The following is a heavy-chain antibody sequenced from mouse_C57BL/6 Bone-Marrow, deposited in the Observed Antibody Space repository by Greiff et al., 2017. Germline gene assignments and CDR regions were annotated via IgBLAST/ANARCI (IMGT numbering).Heavy chain of an antibody. V-gene: IGHV1-22*01. Sequence: EVQGVESGPELVKPGASVKMSCKASGYTFTDYNMHWVKQSHGKSLEWIGYINPNNGGTSYNQKFKGKATLTVNKSSSTAYMERRSLTSEDSAVYYCARRRGYWYFDVWGTGTTVTVSS. J-gene: IGHJ1*03. CDR1: GYTFTDYN. CDR2: INPNNGGT. CDR3: ARRRGYWYFDV.